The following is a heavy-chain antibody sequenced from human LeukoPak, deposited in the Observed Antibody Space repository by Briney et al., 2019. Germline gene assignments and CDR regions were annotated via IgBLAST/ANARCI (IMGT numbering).Heavy chain of an antibody. CDR3: APDVRHSYGYALLRLDLD. Sequence: KASETLSLTCTVSGGSISSSSYYWGWIRQPPGKGLEWIGSIYYSGSTYYNPSLKSRVTISVDTSKNQFSLKLSSVTAAGTAVYYCAPDVRHSYGYALLRLDLDWGQGTLVTVSS. V-gene: IGHV4-39*01. CDR1: GGSISSSSYY. CDR2: IYYSGST. J-gene: IGHJ4*02. D-gene: IGHD5-18*01.